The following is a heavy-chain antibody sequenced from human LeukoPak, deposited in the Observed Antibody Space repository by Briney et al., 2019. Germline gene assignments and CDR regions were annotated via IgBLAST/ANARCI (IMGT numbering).Heavy chain of an antibody. Sequence: ASVKVSCKASGYTFTRYGISWVRQAPGQGLEWMGWISAYNGDTNYAQKLQGRVTMTTDTSTSTAYMELRSLRSDDTAVYYCARDECDYHCSSTSCRTSWFDPWGQGTLVTVSS. V-gene: IGHV1-18*04. CDR1: GYTFTRYG. CDR3: ARDECDYHCSSTSCRTSWFDP. CDR2: ISAYNGDT. D-gene: IGHD2-2*01. J-gene: IGHJ5*02.